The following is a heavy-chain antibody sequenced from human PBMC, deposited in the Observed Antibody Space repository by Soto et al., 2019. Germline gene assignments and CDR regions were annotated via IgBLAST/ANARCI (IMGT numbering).Heavy chain of an antibody. CDR2: IYWDDDK. Sequence: SGPTLVNPTQTLTLTCTFSGFSLSTNGVGVGWIRQPPGKALEWLALIYWDDDKRYSPSLKSRLIITKDTSKNQVVLTMTNMEYVDTATYYCAHFLRGFYYMDVWGKGTTVTVS. CDR3: AHFLRGFYYMDV. J-gene: IGHJ6*03. CDR1: GFSLSTNGVG. V-gene: IGHV2-5*02. D-gene: IGHD5-12*01.